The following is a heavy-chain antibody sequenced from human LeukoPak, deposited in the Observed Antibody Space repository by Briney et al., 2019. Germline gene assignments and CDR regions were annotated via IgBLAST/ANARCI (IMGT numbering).Heavy chain of an antibody. CDR3: ARLLDNDASGDPDTFDM. D-gene: IGHD3-22*01. V-gene: IGHV4-59*11. CDR1: GGSMSRHY. Sequence: SETLSLTCSVSGGSMSRHYWSWIRQPPGKGLEWIGYIYYNGKTYYNPSLRSRVTMSIDTSKSLFSLKLTSVTAADTAVYYCARLLDNDASGDPDTFDMWGQGTVVTVSS. CDR2: IYYNGKT. J-gene: IGHJ3*02.